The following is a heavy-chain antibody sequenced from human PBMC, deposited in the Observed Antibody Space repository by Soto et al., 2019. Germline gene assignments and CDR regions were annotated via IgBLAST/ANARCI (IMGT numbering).Heavy chain of an antibody. CDR2: ISTSGSTI. CDR3: ARVRGSAWYFDY. Sequence: GGSLRLSCVASGFTSSSYSINWVRQAPGKGLEWVSYISTSGSTIYFADSVKGRFTISRDNAKNSLYLQMNSLRDEDTAVYYCARVRGSAWYFDYWGQGTLVTVSS. V-gene: IGHV3-48*02. CDR1: GFTSSSYS. D-gene: IGHD6-19*01. J-gene: IGHJ4*02.